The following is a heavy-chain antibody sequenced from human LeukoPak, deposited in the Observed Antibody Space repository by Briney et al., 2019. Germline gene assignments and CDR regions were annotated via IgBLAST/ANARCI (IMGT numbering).Heavy chain of an antibody. CDR2: ISGSGGST. Sequence: GGSLRLSCAASGFTFSSYAMSWVRQAPGKGLEWVSAISGSGGSTYYADSVKGRFTISRDNSKNTLYLQMNSLRAEDTAVYYCAKSPHETKMYYYDSSGYYYVYWGQGTLVTVSS. J-gene: IGHJ4*02. CDR3: AKSPHETKMYYYDSSGYYYVY. CDR1: GFTFSSYA. D-gene: IGHD3-22*01. V-gene: IGHV3-23*01.